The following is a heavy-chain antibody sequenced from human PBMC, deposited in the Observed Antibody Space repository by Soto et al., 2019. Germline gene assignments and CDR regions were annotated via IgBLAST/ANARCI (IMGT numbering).Heavy chain of an antibody. Sequence: GASVKVSCKASGYTFTSYYINWVRQATGQGLEYLGWMNPNSGNTAYVQKFQGRVTMTWDTSITTAYMELSSLRSEDTAVYFCARGIKYGAYSRWFDPWGQGTLVTVSS. CDR3: ARGIKYGAYSRWFDP. J-gene: IGHJ5*02. CDR2: MNPNSGNT. CDR1: GYTFTSYY. V-gene: IGHV1-8*01. D-gene: IGHD4-17*01.